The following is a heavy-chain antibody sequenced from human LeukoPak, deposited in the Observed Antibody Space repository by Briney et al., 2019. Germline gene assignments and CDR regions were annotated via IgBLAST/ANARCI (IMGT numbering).Heavy chain of an antibody. CDR2: ISGSGGST. V-gene: IGHV3-23*01. D-gene: IGHD6-19*01. CDR1: GFTFSSHA. Sequence: PGGSLRLSCAASGFTFSSHAMSWVRQAPGKGLEWVSAISGSGGSTYYADSVKGRLTISRDNSKNTLYLQMNSLRAEDTAVYYCAKDLGGIAVAGTFYWGQGTLVTVSS. J-gene: IGHJ4*02. CDR3: AKDLGGIAVAGTFY.